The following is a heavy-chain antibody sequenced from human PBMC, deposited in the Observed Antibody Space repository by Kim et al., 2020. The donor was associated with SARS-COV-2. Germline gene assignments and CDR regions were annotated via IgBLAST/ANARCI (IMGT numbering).Heavy chain of an antibody. Sequence: SPSLKSRLTITKDTAKNQVVLTMTNMDPVDTATYYCAHRLFSSGLYSFDYWGQGTLVTVSS. V-gene: IGHV2-5*01. J-gene: IGHJ4*02. CDR3: AHRLFSSGLYSFDY. D-gene: IGHD6-19*01.